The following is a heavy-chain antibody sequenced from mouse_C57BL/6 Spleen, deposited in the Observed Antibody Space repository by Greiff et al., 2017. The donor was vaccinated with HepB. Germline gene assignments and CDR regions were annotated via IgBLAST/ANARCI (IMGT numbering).Heavy chain of an antibody. CDR2: INPNNGGT. V-gene: IGHV1-26*01. CDR1: GYTFTDYY. CDR3: ARSNWDGEDY. Sequence: EVQLQQSGPELVKPGASVKISCKASGYTFTDYYMNWVKQSHGKSLEWIGDINPNNGGTSYNQKFKGKATLTVDKSSSTAYMELRSLTSEDSAVYYCARSNWDGEDYWGQGTTLTVSS. D-gene: IGHD4-1*02. J-gene: IGHJ2*01.